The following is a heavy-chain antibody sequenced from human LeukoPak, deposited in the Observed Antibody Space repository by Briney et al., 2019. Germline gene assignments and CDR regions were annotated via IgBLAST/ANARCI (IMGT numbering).Heavy chain of an antibody. V-gene: IGHV4-38-2*01. Sequence: PSETLSLTCAVSGYSISSGYYWGWIRQPPGKGLEWIGSIYHSGSTYYNPSLKSRVTISVDTSKNQFSLKLSSVTAADTAVYYCARHGLGITIFGVVTNGYWGQGTPVTVSS. CDR2: IYHSGST. CDR1: GYSISSGYY. J-gene: IGHJ4*02. CDR3: ARHGLGITIFGVVTNGY. D-gene: IGHD3-3*01.